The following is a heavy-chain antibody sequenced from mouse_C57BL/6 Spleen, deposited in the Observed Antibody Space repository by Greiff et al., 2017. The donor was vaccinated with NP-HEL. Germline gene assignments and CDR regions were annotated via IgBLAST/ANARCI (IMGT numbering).Heavy chain of an antibody. CDR1: GFTFSSYA. CDR3: AREGSSGGY. V-gene: IGHV5-4*01. CDR2: ISDGGSYT. J-gene: IGHJ2*01. Sequence: EVNLVESGGGLVKPGGSLKLSCAASGFTFSSYAMSWVRQTPEKRLEWVATISDGGSYTYYPDNVKGRFTISRDNAKNNLYLQMSHLKSEDTAMYYCAREGSSGGYWGQGTTLTVSS. D-gene: IGHD1-1*01.